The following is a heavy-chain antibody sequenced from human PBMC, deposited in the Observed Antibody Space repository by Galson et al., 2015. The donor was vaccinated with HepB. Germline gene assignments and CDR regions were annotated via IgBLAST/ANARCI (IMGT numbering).Heavy chain of an antibody. D-gene: IGHD5-12*01. Sequence: SLRLSCAASGFTFSSYAMTWVRQAPGKGLEWVSGISGSGGGTYYADSVRGRFTISRDNSKNTLYMQMNSLRAEDTAVYYCAEGDNREVAWGLFDYWGQGTLVTVSS. CDR1: GFTFSSYA. CDR3: AEGDNREVAWGLFDY. V-gene: IGHV3-23*01. J-gene: IGHJ4*02. CDR2: ISGSGGGT.